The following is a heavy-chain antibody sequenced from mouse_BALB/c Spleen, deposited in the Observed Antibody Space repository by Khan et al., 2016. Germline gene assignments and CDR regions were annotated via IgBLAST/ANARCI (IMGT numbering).Heavy chain of an antibody. CDR2: IWGDGST. CDR3: ARDYSGYGLAY. D-gene: IGHD1-2*01. V-gene: IGHV2-6-7*01. CDR1: GFSLTGYG. Sequence: QVQLKQSGPGLVAPSQSLSITCTVSGFSLTGYGVNWVRQPPGKGLEWLGMIWGDGSTDYNSALKSRLSISKANTKSKVFFNMNSLQTADPARYSGARDYSGYGLAYWGQGSLVSVAA. J-gene: IGHJ3*01.